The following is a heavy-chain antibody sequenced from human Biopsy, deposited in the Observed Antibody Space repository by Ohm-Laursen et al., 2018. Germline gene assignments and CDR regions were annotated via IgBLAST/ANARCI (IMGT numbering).Heavy chain of an antibody. V-gene: IGHV4-61*05. CDR2: IYYSGTT. D-gene: IGHD3-3*01. CDR1: GGSISSNYYY. Sequence: GTLSLTCTVSGGSISSNYYYWGWIRQPPGKGLEWIASIYYSGTTNKNPSLKSRVTISVDTSKRQFYLELGSVTAADTAIYYCARVRGGFLEWFDYWGQGTLITVSS. CDR3: ARVRGGFLEWFDY. J-gene: IGHJ5*01.